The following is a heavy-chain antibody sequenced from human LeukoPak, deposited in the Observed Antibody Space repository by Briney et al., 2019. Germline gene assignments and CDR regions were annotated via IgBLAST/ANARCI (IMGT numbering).Heavy chain of an antibody. V-gene: IGHV4-30-2*01. D-gene: IGHD2-21*01. Sequence: SETLSLTCAVSGGSISSGGYSWSWIRQPPGKGLEWIGYIYHSGSTYYNPSLKSRVTISVDRSKNQFSLKLSSVTAADTAVYYCASGFHGDFDYWGQGTLVTVSS. CDR1: GGSISSGGYS. J-gene: IGHJ4*02. CDR2: IYHSGST. CDR3: ASGFHGDFDY.